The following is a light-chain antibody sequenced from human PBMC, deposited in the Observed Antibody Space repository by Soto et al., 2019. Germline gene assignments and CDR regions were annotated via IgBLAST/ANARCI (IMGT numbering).Light chain of an antibody. V-gene: IGKV3-15*01. CDR3: QQYNNWPPMYT. J-gene: IGKJ2*01. Sequence: EIVMTQSPATLSVSPGERATLSCRASQSVSSNLAWYQQKPGQAPRLLIYGASTRATGIPARFSGSGSGTEFTLIISSLQSEDFEVYYCQQYNNWPPMYTFGQGTKLEIK. CDR2: GAS. CDR1: QSVSSN.